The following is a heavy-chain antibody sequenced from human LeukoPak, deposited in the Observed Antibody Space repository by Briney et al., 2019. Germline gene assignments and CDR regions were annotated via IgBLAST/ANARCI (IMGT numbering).Heavy chain of an antibody. CDR3: ARDYYDSSGHLWWFDP. J-gene: IGHJ5*02. D-gene: IGHD3-22*01. CDR1: GGSISSYY. CDR2: IYTSGST. V-gene: IGHV4-4*07. Sequence: SETLSLTCTVSGGSISSYYCSWIRQPAGKGLEWIGRIYTSGSTNYNPSLKSQVTMSVDTSRNQFSLKLTSVTAADTAVYYCARDYYDSSGHLWWFDPWGQGTLVTVSS.